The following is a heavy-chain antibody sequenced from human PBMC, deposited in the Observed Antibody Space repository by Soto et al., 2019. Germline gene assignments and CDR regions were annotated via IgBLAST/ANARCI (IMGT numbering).Heavy chain of an antibody. CDR3: ARGIVKGAYYYYYYMYV. Sequence: GASVKVSCKASGYTFTIYGISWVRQAPGQGLEWMGWISAYNGNTNYAQKLQGRVTMTTDTSTSTAYMELRSLSSDDTAVYYCARGIVKGAYYYYYYMYVWGKGTTVTVSS. CDR2: ISAYNGNT. V-gene: IGHV1-18*01. J-gene: IGHJ6*03. D-gene: IGHD1-26*01. CDR1: GYTFTIYG.